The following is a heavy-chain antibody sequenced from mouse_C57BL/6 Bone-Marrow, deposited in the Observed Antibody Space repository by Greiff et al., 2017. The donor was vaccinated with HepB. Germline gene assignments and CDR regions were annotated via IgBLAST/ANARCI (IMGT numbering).Heavy chain of an antibody. J-gene: IGHJ3*01. D-gene: IGHD2-5*01. V-gene: IGHV3-6*01. CDR3: ARTSISNAY. Sequence: EVKLVESGPGLVKPSQSLSLTCSVTGYSITSGYYWNWIRQFPGNKLEWMGYISYDGSNNYNPSLKNRISITRDTSKNQFFLKLNSVTTEDTATYYCARTSISNAYWGQGTLVTVSA. CDR1: GYSITSGYY. CDR2: ISYDGSN.